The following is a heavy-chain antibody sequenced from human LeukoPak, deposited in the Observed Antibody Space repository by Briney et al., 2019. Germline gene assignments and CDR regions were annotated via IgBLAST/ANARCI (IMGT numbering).Heavy chain of an antibody. J-gene: IGHJ4*02. CDR2: INYNADST. D-gene: IGHD5-24*01. CDR1: GFSFNTYA. V-gene: IGHV3-64*01. CDR3: ARDSGGDTYNDYFDS. Sequence: GGSLRLSCAASGFSFNTYAMHWVRQAPGKGLEYVSAINYNADSTYYANSVKGRFIISRDNSKKTLFLQMGSLRAEDTAVYYCARDSGGDTYNDYFDSWGQGTLVTVSS.